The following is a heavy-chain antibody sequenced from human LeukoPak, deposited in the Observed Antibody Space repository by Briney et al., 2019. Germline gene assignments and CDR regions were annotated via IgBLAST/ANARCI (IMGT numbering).Heavy chain of an antibody. CDR1: GFTFRRYW. J-gene: IGHJ4*02. Sequence: GGSLRLSCAASGFTFRRYWMSWVRQAQGKGLEWVANIDQDGSEKFYVDSVQGRFTISRDNSKNSLYLQMNSLRAEDTALYYCVRDQRAAGDSWGQGTLVTVSS. CDR2: IDQDGSEK. D-gene: IGHD6-13*01. CDR3: VRDQRAAGDS. V-gene: IGHV3-7*01.